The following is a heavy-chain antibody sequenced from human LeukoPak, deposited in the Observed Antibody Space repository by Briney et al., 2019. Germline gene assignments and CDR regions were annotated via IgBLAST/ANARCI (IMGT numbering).Heavy chain of an antibody. J-gene: IGHJ4*02. CDR3: ARRDRGPTAMVDY. CDR2: IRYDGSNK. CDR1: GFTFSSYG. D-gene: IGHD5-18*01. V-gene: IGHV3-30*02. Sequence: GGSLRLSCAASGFTFSSYGMHWVRQAPGKGLEWVAFIRYDGSNKYYADSVKGRFTISRDNSKNTLYLQMNSLRAEDTAVYYCARRDRGPTAMVDYWGQGTLVTVSS.